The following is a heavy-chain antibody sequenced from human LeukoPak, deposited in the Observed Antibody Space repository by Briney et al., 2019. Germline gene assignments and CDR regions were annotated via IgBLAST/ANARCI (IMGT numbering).Heavy chain of an antibody. CDR2: ISSSSSTI. V-gene: IGHV3-48*01. Sequence: GGSLRLSCAASGFTFSSYSMNWVRQAPGKGLEWVSYISSSSSTIYYADSVKGRFTISRDNAKNSLYLQMNSLRAEDTAVYYCARRGKYQLQRALDYWGQGTLVTVSS. J-gene: IGHJ4*02. D-gene: IGHD2-2*01. CDR1: GFTFSSYS. CDR3: ARRGKYQLQRALDY.